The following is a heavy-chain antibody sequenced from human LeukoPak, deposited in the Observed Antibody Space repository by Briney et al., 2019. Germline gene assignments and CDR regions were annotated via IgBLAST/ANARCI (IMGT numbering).Heavy chain of an antibody. CDR2: IYHSGDT. D-gene: IGHD2-2*01. J-gene: IGHJ5*02. Sequence: SGTLSLTCTVSGYSVSSGYYWGWIRQPPGKGLEWIASIYHSGDTYYNPSLRSRVTISLDTSKNQPSLKLSSVTAADTAVYYCARSKAHLSTSWYGNWFDPWGQGTLVTVSS. CDR3: ARSKAHLSTSWYGNWFDP. V-gene: IGHV4-38-2*02. CDR1: GYSVSSGYY.